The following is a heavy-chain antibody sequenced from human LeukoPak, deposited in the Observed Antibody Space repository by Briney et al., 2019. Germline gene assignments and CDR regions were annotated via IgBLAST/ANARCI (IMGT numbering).Heavy chain of an antibody. J-gene: IGHJ6*02. CDR2: MNPNSGNT. CDR1: GYTFTSYD. Sequence: GASVKVSCKASGYTFTSYDINWVRQATGQGLEWMGWMNPNSGNTGYAQKFQGRVTMTRNTSISTAYMELSSLRSEDTAVYYCAREWLVLACAVYYYGMDVWGQGTTVSVSS. CDR3: AREWLVLACAVYYYGMDV. D-gene: IGHD6-19*01. V-gene: IGHV1-8*01.